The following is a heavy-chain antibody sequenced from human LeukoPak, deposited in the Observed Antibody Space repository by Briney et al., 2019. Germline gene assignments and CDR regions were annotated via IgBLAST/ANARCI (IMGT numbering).Heavy chain of an antibody. V-gene: IGHV4-34*01. CDR2: INHSGST. J-gene: IGHJ3*02. D-gene: IGHD3-3*01. CDR3: ASQRITIFGVVIRAFDI. Sequence: SETLSLTCAVYGGSFSGYYWSWIRQPPGRGLEWIGEINHSGSTNYNPSLKSRVTISVDTSKNQFSLKLSSVTAADTAVYYCASQRITIFGVVIRAFDIWGQGTMVTVSS. CDR1: GGSFSGYY.